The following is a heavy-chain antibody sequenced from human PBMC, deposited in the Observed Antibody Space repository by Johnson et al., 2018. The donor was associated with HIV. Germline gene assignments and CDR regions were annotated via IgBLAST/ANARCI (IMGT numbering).Heavy chain of an antibody. CDR1: GFTFSSYA. J-gene: IGHJ3*02. D-gene: IGHD3-22*01. V-gene: IGHV3-23*04. CDR3: AKNEAKNRKHYDGTMEDAFDI. CDR2: IGGSGGST. Sequence: VQLVESGGGFVQPGGSLRLSCAASGFTFSSYAMTWVRQAPGKGLEWVSGIGGSGGSTYYSDSVKGRFTISRDNSENTLYLQMNSRRADDTAVYYCAKNEAKNRKHYDGTMEDAFDIWGQGTMVTVSS.